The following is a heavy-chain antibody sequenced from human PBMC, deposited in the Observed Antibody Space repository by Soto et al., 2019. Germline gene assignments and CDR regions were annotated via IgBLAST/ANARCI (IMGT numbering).Heavy chain of an antibody. J-gene: IGHJ6*03. CDR1: GFTFSSYA. D-gene: IGHD3-3*01. V-gene: IGHV3-23*01. CDR3: AKALLFTDFGYDYYYYYMDV. CDR2: ISGSGGST. Sequence: GGSLRLSCAASGFTFSSYAMSWVRQAPGKGLEWVSAISGSGGSTYYADSVKGRFTISRDNSKNTLYLQMNSLVAEDTAVYYCAKALLFTDFGYDYYYYYMDVWGKGTTVTVSS.